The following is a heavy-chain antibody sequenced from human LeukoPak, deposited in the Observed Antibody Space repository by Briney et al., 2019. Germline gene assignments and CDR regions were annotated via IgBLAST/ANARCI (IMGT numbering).Heavy chain of an antibody. CDR1: GFTFSSYW. CDR2: IKQDGSEK. CDR3: ASRPKIAAAGPNGNWFDP. D-gene: IGHD6-13*01. Sequence: GGSLRLSCAASGFTFSSYWMSWVRQAPGKGLEWVANIKQDGSEKYYVDSVKGRFTISRDNAKNSLYLQMNSLRAEDTAVYYCASRPKIAAAGPNGNWFDPWGQGTLVTVSS. J-gene: IGHJ5*02. V-gene: IGHV3-7*01.